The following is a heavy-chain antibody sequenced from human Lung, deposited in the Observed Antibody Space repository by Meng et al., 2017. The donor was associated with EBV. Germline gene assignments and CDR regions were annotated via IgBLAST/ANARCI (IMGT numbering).Heavy chain of an antibody. D-gene: IGHD1-20*01. CDR3: ARAPGNWNFDS. Sequence: VKLRASGPGMVMPSGPLSLTCTVSSASISSNTYWTWVRQSPGKGLEWIGEIYHNENTNYNPSLMSRVTMSLDKSKNHFSLNLRSVTVADTAVYFCARAPGNWNFDSWGQGTLVTVSS. V-gene: IGHV4-4*02. J-gene: IGHJ4*02. CDR2: IYHNENT. CDR1: SASISSNTY.